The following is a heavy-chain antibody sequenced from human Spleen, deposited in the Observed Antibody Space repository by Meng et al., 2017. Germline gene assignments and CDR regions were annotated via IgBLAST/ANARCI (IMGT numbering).Heavy chain of an antibody. CDR2: IGGRGATT. CDR1: RFTFSSYA. V-gene: IGHV3-23*01. Sequence: GESLKISCAASRFTFSSYAMSWVRQAPGKGLEWVSGIGGRGATTFYADSVKGRFTISRDNSRNTVSLQMHSLRAEDTAIYYCAKTDRYGNSWYYFDYWGQGTLVTVSS. D-gene: IGHD5-18*01. CDR3: AKTDRYGNSWYYFDY. J-gene: IGHJ4*02.